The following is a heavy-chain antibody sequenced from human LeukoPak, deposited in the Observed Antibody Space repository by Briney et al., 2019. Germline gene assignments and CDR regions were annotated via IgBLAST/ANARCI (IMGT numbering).Heavy chain of an antibody. V-gene: IGHV3-7*04. D-gene: IGHD5-24*01. CDR3: TRVGYIDEGIDY. Sequence: GGSLRLSCAASGFTFSSYSMNWVRQAPGKGLEWVANIKQDGSKKSYVDSVKGRFTISRDNAKNSLYLQMNSLRAEDTAIYYCTRVGYIDEGIDYWGQGTLVTVSS. CDR1: GFTFSSYS. CDR2: IKQDGSKK. J-gene: IGHJ4*02.